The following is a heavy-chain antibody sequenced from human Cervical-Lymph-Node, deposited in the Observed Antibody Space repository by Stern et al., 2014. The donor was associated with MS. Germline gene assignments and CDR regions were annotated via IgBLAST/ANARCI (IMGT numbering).Heavy chain of an antibody. CDR3: ARDYEDTSMLFDH. CDR2: ISYDGNHK. V-gene: IGHV3-30*03. Sequence: VQLGESGGAVVQPGRSLRLSCAASGFTFSSYGMHWVRQASGKGLEWVAVISYDGNHKYYAASVKGRFPISRDNSKNTLHLQMNSVTPNDTAIYYCARDYEDTSMLFDHWGQGTLVTVSS. J-gene: IGHJ4*02. D-gene: IGHD2-8*01. CDR1: GFTFSSYG.